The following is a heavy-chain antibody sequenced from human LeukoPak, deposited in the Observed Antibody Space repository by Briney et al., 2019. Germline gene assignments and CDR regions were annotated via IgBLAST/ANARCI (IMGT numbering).Heavy chain of an antibody. CDR1: GYTFTSYD. V-gene: IGHV1-8*03. CDR2: MNPNSGNT. D-gene: IGHD2-2*01. CDR3: ASWGFCSSTSCYEGYYMDV. J-gene: IGHJ6*03. Sequence: ASVKVSCKASGYTFTSYDINWVRQATGQGLEWMGWMNPNSGNTGYAQKFQGRVTITRNASISTAYMELSSLRSEDTAVYYCASWGFCSSTSCYEGYYMDVWGKGTTVTVSS.